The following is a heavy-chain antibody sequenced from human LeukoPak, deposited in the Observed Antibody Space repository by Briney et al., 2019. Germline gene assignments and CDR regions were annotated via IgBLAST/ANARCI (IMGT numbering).Heavy chain of an antibody. V-gene: IGHV4-38-2*02. Sequence: SETLSLTCTVSGYSISSGYYWGWIRQPPGKGLEWIGSIYHSGSTYYNPSLKSRVTISVDTSKNQFSLKLSSVTAADMAVYYCAREERTMIVVVPSFDIWGQGTMVTVSS. CDR2: IYHSGST. J-gene: IGHJ3*02. CDR3: AREERTMIVVVPSFDI. D-gene: IGHD3-22*01. CDR1: GYSISSGYY.